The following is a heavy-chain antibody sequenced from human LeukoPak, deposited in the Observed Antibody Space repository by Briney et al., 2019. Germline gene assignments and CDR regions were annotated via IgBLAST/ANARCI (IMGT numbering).Heavy chain of an antibody. V-gene: IGHV3-30-3*01. D-gene: IGHD3-3*01. CDR2: ISYDGSNK. CDR3: ARVPDDFWSGYSPFYYYYYGMDV. CDR1: GFTFSSYA. J-gene: IGHJ6*02. Sequence: PGGSLRLSCAASGFTFSSYAMHWVRQAPGKGLEWVAVISYDGSNKYYADSVKGRFTISRDNSKNTLYLQMNSLRAEDTAVYYCARVPDDFWSGYSPFYYYYYGMDVWGQGTTVTVSS.